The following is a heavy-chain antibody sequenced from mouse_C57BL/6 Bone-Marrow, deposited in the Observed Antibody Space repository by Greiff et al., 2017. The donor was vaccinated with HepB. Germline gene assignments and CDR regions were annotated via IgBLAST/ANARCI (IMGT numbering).Heavy chain of an antibody. Sequence: EVQLVESGGGLVKPGGSLKLSCAASGFTFSDYGMHWVRQAPEKGLEWVAYISSGSSTIYYADTVKGRFTISRDNAKNTLFLQMTSLRSEDTAMYYCARGDGTRGFAYWGQGTLVTVSA. CDR2: ISSGSSTI. CDR1: GFTFSDYG. CDR3: ARGDGTRGFAY. D-gene: IGHD2-1*01. V-gene: IGHV5-17*01. J-gene: IGHJ3*01.